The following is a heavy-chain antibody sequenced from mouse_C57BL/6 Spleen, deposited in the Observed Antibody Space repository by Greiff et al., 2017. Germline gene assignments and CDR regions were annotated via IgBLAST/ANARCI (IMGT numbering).Heavy chain of an antibody. V-gene: IGHV1-55*01. D-gene: IGHD4-1*01. CDR1: GYTFPSYW. CDR2: LYPGSGST. CDR3: ARRLGPYYFDY. Sequence: QVQLQQPGAELVKPGASVKMSCKASGYTFPSYWITWVKQRPGQGLEWIGDLYPGSGSTNYNETFKSKATLTVDTSSSTAYMQLSSLTSEDSAVYYCARRLGPYYFDYWGQGTTRTVAS. J-gene: IGHJ2*01.